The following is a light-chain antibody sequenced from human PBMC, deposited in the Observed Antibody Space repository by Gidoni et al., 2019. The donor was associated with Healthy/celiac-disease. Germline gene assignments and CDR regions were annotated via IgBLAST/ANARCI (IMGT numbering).Light chain of an antibody. CDR1: SSDVGGYNY. J-gene: IGLJ2*01. CDR3: SSYTSSSTPVV. CDR2: AVS. Sequence: QSALTQPASVSGSPGQSITISSSGTSSDVGGYNYVSWYQQHPVKAPKLIIYAVSNRPSGVSHRFSGSKSGNTASLTISVLQAEDEADYYCSSYTSSSTPVVFGGGTKLTVL. V-gene: IGLV2-14*01.